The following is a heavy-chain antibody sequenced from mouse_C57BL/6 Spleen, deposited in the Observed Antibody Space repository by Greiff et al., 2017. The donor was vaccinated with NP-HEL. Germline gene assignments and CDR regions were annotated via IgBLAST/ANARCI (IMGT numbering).Heavy chain of an antibody. CDR2: IDPENGDT. CDR1: GFNIKDDY. J-gene: IGHJ2*01. Sequence: VQLQQSGAELVRPGASVKLSCTASGFNIKDDYMHWVKQRPEQGLEWIGWIDPENGDTEYASKFQGKATITADTSSNTAYLQLSSLTSEDTAVYYCTTYDYDGYYFGYWGQGTTLTVSS. D-gene: IGHD2-4*01. CDR3: TTYDYDGYYFGY. V-gene: IGHV14-4*01.